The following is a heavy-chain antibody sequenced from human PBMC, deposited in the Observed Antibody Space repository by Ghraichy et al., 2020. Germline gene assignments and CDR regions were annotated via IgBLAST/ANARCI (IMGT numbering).Heavy chain of an antibody. Sequence: SQTLSLTCTVSGGSISSGGYYWSWIRQHPGKGLEWIGYIYYSGSTYYNPSLKSRVTISVDTSKNQFSLKLSSVTAADTAVYYCARDPPPTFGYAFDIWGQGTMVTVSS. D-gene: IGHD2/OR15-2a*01. V-gene: IGHV4-31*03. J-gene: IGHJ3*02. CDR3: ARDPPPTFGYAFDI. CDR1: GGSISSGGYY. CDR2: IYYSGST.